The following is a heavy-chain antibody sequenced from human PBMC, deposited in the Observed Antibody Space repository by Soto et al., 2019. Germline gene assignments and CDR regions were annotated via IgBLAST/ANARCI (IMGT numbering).Heavy chain of an antibody. CDR2: IYTSGST. D-gene: IGHD3-16*02. CDR1: GGSISSYY. J-gene: IGHJ6*02. Sequence: KASETLSLTCTVSGGSISSYYWSWIRQPAGKGLEWIGRIYTSGSTNYNPSLKSRVTMSVDTSKNQFSLQLSSVTAADTAVYYWARELSQYYYYYYGMDVWGQGTTVTVSS. CDR3: ARELSQYYYYYYGMDV. V-gene: IGHV4-4*07.